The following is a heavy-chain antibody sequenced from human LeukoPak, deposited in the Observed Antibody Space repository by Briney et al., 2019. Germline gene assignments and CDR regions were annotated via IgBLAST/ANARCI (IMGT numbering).Heavy chain of an antibody. J-gene: IGHJ4*02. CDR1: GYTFTAYY. CDR3: ARDRIGDCGATSCYLAY. V-gene: IGHV1-2*02. Sequence: ASVRVSCKASGYTFTAYYMHWARQAPGQGLEWMGWINPNSGDTNYAQKFHDRVTMTRDTSIRTVYMELSRLRSDDTAVYFCARDRIGDCGATSCYLAYWGQGSLVTVSS. D-gene: IGHD2-2*01. CDR2: INPNSGDT.